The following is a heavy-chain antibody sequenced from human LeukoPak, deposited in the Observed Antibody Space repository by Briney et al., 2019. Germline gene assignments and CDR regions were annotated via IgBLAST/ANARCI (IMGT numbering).Heavy chain of an antibody. CDR2: INPSGGST. J-gene: IGHJ5*02. CDR1: GYTFTSYY. D-gene: IGHD2-2*01. CDR3: ARAIVVLPSANWFDP. V-gene: IGHV1-46*01. Sequence: GASVKVSCKASGYTFTSYYMHWVRQAPGQGLEWMGIINPSGGSTSYAQKFQGRVTMTRDTSASTAYMELSSLRSEDTAVYYCARAIVVLPSANWFDPWGQGTPVTVSS.